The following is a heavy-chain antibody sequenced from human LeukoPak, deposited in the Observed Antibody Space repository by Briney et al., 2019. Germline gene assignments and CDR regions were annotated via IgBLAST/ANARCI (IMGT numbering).Heavy chain of an antibody. Sequence: ASVKVSCKASGYSFADYYMHWVRQAPGQGLEWMGWIKPNSGGTRSAQKFQGRVTMTRDTSISTAYMEMSSLRYDDTAVYYCATNILVRDIINWFDPWGQGTLVTVSS. V-gene: IGHV1-2*02. CDR3: ATNILVRDIINWFDP. J-gene: IGHJ5*02. CDR2: IKPNSGGT. D-gene: IGHD3-10*01. CDR1: GYSFADYY.